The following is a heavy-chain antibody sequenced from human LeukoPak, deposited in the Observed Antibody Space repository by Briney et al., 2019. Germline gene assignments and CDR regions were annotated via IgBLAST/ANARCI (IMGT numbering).Heavy chain of an antibody. CDR3: ARGSQWLQGDY. J-gene: IGHJ4*02. V-gene: IGHV3-74*01. CDR1: GFTFSSYW. CDR2: INSDGSST. D-gene: IGHD3-22*01. Sequence: GGSLRLSCAASGFTFSSYWMHWVRQAPGKGLVWVSRINSDGSSTSYADSVKGRFTISRDNAKNTLYLQMNSLRAEDTAVYCCARGSQWLQGDYWGQGTLVTVSS.